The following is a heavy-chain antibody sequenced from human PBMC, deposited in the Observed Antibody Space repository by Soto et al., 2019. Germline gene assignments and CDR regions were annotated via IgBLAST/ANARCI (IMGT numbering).Heavy chain of an antibody. V-gene: IGHV4-34*01. CDR2: INHSGST. Sequence: SETLSLTCAVYGGSFSGYYWSWIRQPPGKGLEWIGEINHSGSTNYNPSLKSRVTISVDTSKNQFSLKLSSVTAADTAVYYCARGVTYSSSWYWHHLGNWFDPWGQGTLVTVSS. CDR3: ARGVTYSSSWYWHHLGNWFDP. CDR1: GGSFSGYY. J-gene: IGHJ5*02. D-gene: IGHD6-13*01.